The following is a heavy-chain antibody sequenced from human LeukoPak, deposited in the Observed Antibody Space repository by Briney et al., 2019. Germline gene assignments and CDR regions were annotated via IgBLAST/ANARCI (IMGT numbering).Heavy chain of an antibody. V-gene: IGHV3-21*04. CDR3: VRDSSGWRPLDY. Sequence: PGGSLRLSCAASGFXFSTYYLNWVRQAPGKGLKWVSSISSSSSNIFYSDLVKGRFTISRDNARNSLYLQMNSLRAEDTAVYYCVRDSSGWRPLDYWGQGTLVTVSS. J-gene: IGHJ4*02. D-gene: IGHD6-19*01. CDR1: GFXFSTYY. CDR2: ISSSSSNI.